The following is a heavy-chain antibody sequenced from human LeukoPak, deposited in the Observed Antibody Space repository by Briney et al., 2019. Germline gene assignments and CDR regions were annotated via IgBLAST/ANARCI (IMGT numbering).Heavy chain of an antibody. Sequence: GGSLRLSCAASGLAFSAYKMHWVRQAPRKGLVWVSRISTDGYTTDYADFVQGRFTASRDNTKNTWSLEMNSLRAEDTAVYYCASAAVAGVRYYFDYWGQGTLVTVSS. D-gene: IGHD6-19*01. V-gene: IGHV3-74*01. CDR2: ISTDGYTT. J-gene: IGHJ4*02. CDR3: ASAAVAGVRYYFDY. CDR1: GLAFSAYK.